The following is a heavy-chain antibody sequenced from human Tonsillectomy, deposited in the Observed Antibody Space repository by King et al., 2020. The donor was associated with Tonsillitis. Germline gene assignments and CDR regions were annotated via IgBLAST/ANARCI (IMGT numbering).Heavy chain of an antibody. V-gene: IGHV2-26*01. Sequence: VTLKESGPVLAKPTETLTLTCTVSGFSLSNARMGVSWIRQPPGKALEWLAHIFSNDEKSYSTSLKSRLTISKDTSKSQVVLTMTNMDPVDTATYYCARIPGTVVRGDDAFDIWGQGTMVTVSS. CDR1: GFSLSNARMG. CDR3: ARIPGTVVRGDDAFDI. J-gene: IGHJ3*02. CDR2: IFSNDEK. D-gene: IGHD3-10*01.